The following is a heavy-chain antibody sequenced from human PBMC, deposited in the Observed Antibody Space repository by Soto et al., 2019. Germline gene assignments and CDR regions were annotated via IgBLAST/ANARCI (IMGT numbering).Heavy chain of an antibody. J-gene: IGHJ6*02. V-gene: IGHV3-33*01. CDR3: ARIGVAARPDPYYYYGMDV. CDR2: IWYDGSNK. CDR1: GFTFSSYG. Sequence: QVQLVESGGGVVQPGRSLRLSCAASGFTFSSYGMHWVRQAPGKGLEWVAVIWYDGSNKYYADSVKGRFTISRDNSKNTLYLQMNSLRVEDTAVYYCARIGVAARPDPYYYYGMDVWGQGTTVTVSS. D-gene: IGHD6-6*01.